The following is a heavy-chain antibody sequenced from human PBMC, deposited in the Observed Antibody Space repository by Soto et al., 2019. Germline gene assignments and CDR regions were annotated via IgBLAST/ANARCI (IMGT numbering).Heavy chain of an antibody. J-gene: IGHJ4*02. CDR3: AVVDTAMVIY. D-gene: IGHD5-18*01. Sequence: ASVKVSCKASGGTFSSYAISWVRQAPGQGLEWMGGIIPIFGTANYAQKFQGRVTITADKSTSTAYMELSSLRSEDTAMYYCAVVDTAMVIYWGQGTLVTVSS. CDR2: IIPIFGTA. CDR1: GGTFSSYA. V-gene: IGHV1-69*06.